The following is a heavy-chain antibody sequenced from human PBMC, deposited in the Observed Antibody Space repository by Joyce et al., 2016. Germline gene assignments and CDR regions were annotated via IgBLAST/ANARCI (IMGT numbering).Heavy chain of an antibody. V-gene: IGHV3-30*03. CDR3: ARALGWDSNSCHDY. D-gene: IGHD6-13*01. J-gene: IGHJ4*02. Sequence: QVQLVESGGGVVQPGRSLRLSCAASGFTFSNYGMHWVSQAPGKGLEWVEVISYDGSNKYYVDSVKGRFTITRDNSKNTLYLQMNSLRPEDTAVYYCARALGWDSNSCHDYWGQGTLVTVSS. CDR1: GFTFSNYG. CDR2: ISYDGSNK.